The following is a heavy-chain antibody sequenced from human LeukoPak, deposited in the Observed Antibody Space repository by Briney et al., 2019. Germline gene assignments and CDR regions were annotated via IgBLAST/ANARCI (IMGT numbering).Heavy chain of an antibody. Sequence: SETLSLTCTVSGGSISSRSYYWGCIRQSPGKRLVWLGTIYYSGTTYYNPSLKSRVTISVDTSKNHFSLKLSSVTAADTAMYYCARHKIWDGYGGLFDYWGQGTLVTVSS. CDR3: ARHKIWDGYGGLFDY. D-gene: IGHD4-23*01. J-gene: IGHJ4*02. CDR2: IYYSGTT. CDR1: GGSISSRSYY. V-gene: IGHV4-39*01.